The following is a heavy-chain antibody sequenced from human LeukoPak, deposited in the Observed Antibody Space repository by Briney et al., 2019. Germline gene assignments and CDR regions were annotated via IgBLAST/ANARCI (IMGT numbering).Heavy chain of an antibody. V-gene: IGHV1-18*01. J-gene: IGHJ4*02. CDR2: ISAYNGDT. D-gene: IGHD1-26*01. CDR3: ARAGKYSGSYSSIFDY. Sequence: ASVKVSCKASGYTFTSYGISWVRQAPGQGLEWMGWISAYNGDTNYARKLQGRVTMTTDTSTSTAYMELRSPRSDDTAVYYCARAGKYSGSYSSIFDYWGQGTLVTVSS. CDR1: GYTFTSYG.